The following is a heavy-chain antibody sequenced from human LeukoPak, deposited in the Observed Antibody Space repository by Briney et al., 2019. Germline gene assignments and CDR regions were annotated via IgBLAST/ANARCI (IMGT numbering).Heavy chain of an antibody. J-gene: IGHJ4*02. CDR2: ISSSGSTI. Sequence: GGSLRLSCAASGFTFSSYEMNWVRQAPGKGLEWVSYISSSGSTIYYADSVKGRFTISRDNAKNSLYLQMNSLRAEDTAVYYCARELYYDSSGYYYGMDYWGQGTLVTVSS. V-gene: IGHV3-48*03. CDR3: ARELYYDSSGYYYGMDY. CDR1: GFTFSSYE. D-gene: IGHD3-22*01.